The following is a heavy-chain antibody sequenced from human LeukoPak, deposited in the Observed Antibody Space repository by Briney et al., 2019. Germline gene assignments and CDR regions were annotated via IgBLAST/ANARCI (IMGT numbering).Heavy chain of an antibody. J-gene: IGHJ4*02. V-gene: IGHV4-61*02. CDR3: ARSPYYYDSSGYYGYYFDY. CDR1: GGSFSRGTYY. CDR2: IYTSGRS. D-gene: IGHD3-22*01. Sequence: KSSETLSLNCTVAGGSFSRGTYYCNWIRQPAGKGLAWIGRIYTSGRSNYNPALKSRVTISVDTSKNQFSLKLSSVTAADTAVYYCARSPYYYDSSGYYGYYFDYWGQGTLVTVSS.